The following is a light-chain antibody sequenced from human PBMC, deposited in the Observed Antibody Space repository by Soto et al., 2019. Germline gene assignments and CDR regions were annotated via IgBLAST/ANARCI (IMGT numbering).Light chain of an antibody. CDR3: QQYDKWPPHT. CDR1: QSVSSN. Sequence: EIVLTQSPATLSVSPGGRATLSCRASQSVSSNLARYQQKPGQAPRLLIYGASTRATDIPARFSGSGSGTEFTLTISSLQSEDFALYYCQQYDKWPPHTFGQGTKLEIK. J-gene: IGKJ2*01. CDR2: GAS. V-gene: IGKV3-15*01.